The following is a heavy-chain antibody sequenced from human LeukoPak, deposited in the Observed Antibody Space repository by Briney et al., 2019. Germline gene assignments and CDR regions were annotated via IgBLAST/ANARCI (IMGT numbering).Heavy chain of an antibody. CDR3: TRDLGPAGYCTSTSCYGIRYYYMDV. Sequence: GGSLRLSCKASGFTVGDYAMSWFRQTPGKGLEWVGSIKSNSYGAPTEYAASVKGRFTISRDDSQSIAYLQMDSLKTEDTAVYYCTRDLGPAGYCTSTSCYGIRYYYMDVWGKGTTVTVSS. CDR2: IKSNSYGAPT. D-gene: IGHD2-2*01. J-gene: IGHJ6*03. V-gene: IGHV3-49*03. CDR1: GFTVGDYA.